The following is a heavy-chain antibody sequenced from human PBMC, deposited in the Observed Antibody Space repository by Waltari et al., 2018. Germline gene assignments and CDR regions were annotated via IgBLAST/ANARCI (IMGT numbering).Heavy chain of an antibody. CDR1: GGSISSYY. V-gene: IGHV4-4*07. D-gene: IGHD3-9*01. CDR2: IYTSGST. CDR3: ARERYFDWLSRFDAFDI. Sequence: QVQLQESGPGLVKPSETLSLTCTVSGGSISSYYWSWIRQPAGKGLEWIGRIYTSGSTNYNPSLKRRVTMSVDTSKNQFSLKLSSVTAADTAVYYCARERYFDWLSRFDAFDIWGQGTMVTVSS. J-gene: IGHJ3*02.